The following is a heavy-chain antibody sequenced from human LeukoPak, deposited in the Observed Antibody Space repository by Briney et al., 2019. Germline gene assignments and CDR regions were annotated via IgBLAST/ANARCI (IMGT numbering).Heavy chain of an antibody. V-gene: IGHV4-61*01. CDR3: RGAPPMYCSGGSCYSGGVDY. Sequence: PSETLSLTCTVSGGSVSSGSYYWSWIRQPPGKGLEWIGYIYYSGSTNYNPSLKSRVTISVDTSKNQFSLKLSSVTAADTAVYYCRGAPPMYCSGGSCYSGGVDYWGQGTLVTVSS. CDR1: GGSVSSGSYY. D-gene: IGHD2-15*01. CDR2: IYYSGST. J-gene: IGHJ4*02.